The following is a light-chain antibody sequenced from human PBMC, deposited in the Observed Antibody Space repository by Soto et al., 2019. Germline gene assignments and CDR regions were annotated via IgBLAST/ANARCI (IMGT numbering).Light chain of an antibody. V-gene: IGKV1-5*01. J-gene: IGKJ1*01. Sequence: DIQMTQSPSTLSASVGDRVTITCRASQSISSWLAWYQQKPGKAPKLLIYDASSLESVVPSRFSGSGSGTVFTLTISILQPDDFATYYCQQYNSYWTFGQGTKVEIK. CDR3: QQYNSYWT. CDR2: DAS. CDR1: QSISSW.